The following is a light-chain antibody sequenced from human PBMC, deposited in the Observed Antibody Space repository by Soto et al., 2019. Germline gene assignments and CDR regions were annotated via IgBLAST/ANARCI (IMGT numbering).Light chain of an antibody. J-gene: IGKJ2*01. V-gene: IGKV1-39*01. Sequence: DIQMTQSPSSLSASVGDRVTVTCRASQSISYKLNWFQQKPGKAPKLLIYAASTLPHPVPSRFSRSGSGTDFTLIISRLQPEDSGTYYCQQSYSSVMYTFGQGTKLEIK. CDR1: QSISYK. CDR3: QQSYSSVMYT. CDR2: AAS.